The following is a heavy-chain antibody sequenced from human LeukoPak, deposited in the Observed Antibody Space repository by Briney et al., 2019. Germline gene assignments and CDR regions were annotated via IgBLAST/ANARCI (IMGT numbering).Heavy chain of an antibody. CDR3: ASPYCSSTSCYYYYGMDV. D-gene: IGHD2-2*01. Sequence: ASVTVSCKASGGTFSSYAISWVRQAPGQGLEWMGGIIPIFGTANYAQKFQGRVTITADESTSTAYMELSSLRSEDTAVYYCASPYCSSTSCYYYYGMDVWGQGTTVTVSS. J-gene: IGHJ6*02. CDR1: GGTFSSYA. V-gene: IGHV1-69*13. CDR2: IIPIFGTA.